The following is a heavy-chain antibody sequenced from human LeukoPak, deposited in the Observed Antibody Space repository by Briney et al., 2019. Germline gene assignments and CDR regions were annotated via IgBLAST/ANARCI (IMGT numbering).Heavy chain of an antibody. CDR3: ARLDSSWSLFDY. J-gene: IGHJ4*02. CDR1: GFTVSNNY. CDR2: IKQDGSEK. D-gene: IGHD6-6*01. V-gene: IGHV3-7*01. Sequence: GGSLRLSCAASGFTVSNNYMSWVRQAPGKGLEWVANIKQDGSEKYYVDSVKGRFTISRDNAKNSLYLQMNSLRAEDTAVYYCARLDSSWSLFDYWGQGTLVTVSS.